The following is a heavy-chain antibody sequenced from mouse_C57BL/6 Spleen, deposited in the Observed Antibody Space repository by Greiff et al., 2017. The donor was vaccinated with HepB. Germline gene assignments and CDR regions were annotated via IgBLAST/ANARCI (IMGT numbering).Heavy chain of an antibody. Sequence: VQLQQSGAELVRPGTSVKMSCKASGYNFTNYWIGWAKQRPGHGLEWIGDIYPGGGYTNYNEKFKGKATLTADKSSSTAYMQFSSLTSEDSAIYYGARGGDYNLYAMDDWGQGTSVTVAS. CDR3: ARGGDYNLYAMDD. V-gene: IGHV1-63*01. J-gene: IGHJ4*01. CDR2: IYPGGGYT. D-gene: IGHD2-4*01. CDR1: GYNFTNYW.